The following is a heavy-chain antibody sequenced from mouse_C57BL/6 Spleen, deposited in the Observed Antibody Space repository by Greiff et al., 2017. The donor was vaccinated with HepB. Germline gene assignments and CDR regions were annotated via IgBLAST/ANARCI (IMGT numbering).Heavy chain of an antibody. CDR2: IDPEDGDT. CDR1: GFNIKDYY. V-gene: IGHV14-1*01. Sequence: VQLQQSGAELVRPGASVKLSCTASGFNIKDYYMHWVQRRPEQGLEWIGRIDPEDGDTEYAPKFQGKATMTADTSSNTAYLQLSSLTSEDTAVYYCTVITTVVAPGYWGQGTTRTVSS. CDR3: TVITTVVAPGY. J-gene: IGHJ2*01. D-gene: IGHD1-1*01.